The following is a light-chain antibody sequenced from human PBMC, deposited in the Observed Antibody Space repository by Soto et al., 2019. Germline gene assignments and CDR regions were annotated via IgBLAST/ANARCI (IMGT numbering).Light chain of an antibody. CDR3: RQGTCWPWT. Sequence: DVVMTQSPVSLPVTLGQPASISCRSSRSLVYSDGNTSLNWFQQRPGQSPRRLIYQVSNRDSGVPDRFSGSGSGTDFTLKINRLEAEDFGVYYCRQGTCWPWTFGQGTKVEIK. CDR2: QVS. V-gene: IGKV2-30*01. CDR1: RSLVYSDGNTS. J-gene: IGKJ1*01.